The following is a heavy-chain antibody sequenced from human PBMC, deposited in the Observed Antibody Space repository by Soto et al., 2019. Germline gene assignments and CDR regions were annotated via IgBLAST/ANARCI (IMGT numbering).Heavy chain of an antibody. D-gene: IGHD3-16*01. CDR2: ISRSGST. J-gene: IGHJ5*02. Sequence: SETLSLTCTVSGGSITSGNSYSWSWIRQPPGKGLEWIGSISRSGSTSYNPSLKGRVTMSVDKSKNQFSLKLSSVTAADTAVYYCARAVAPYLGTWFDPWGQGTLVTVSS. CDR3: ARAVAPYLGTWFDP. V-gene: IGHV4-30-2*01. CDR1: GGSITSGNSYS.